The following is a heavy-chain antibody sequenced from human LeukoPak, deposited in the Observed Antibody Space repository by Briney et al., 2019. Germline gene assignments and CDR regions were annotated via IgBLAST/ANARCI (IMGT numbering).Heavy chain of an antibody. Sequence: SETLSLTCTVSGGSISSSSYYWGWIRQPPGKGLEWIGSIYYSGSTYYNPPLKSRVTISLDTSKNQFSLNLSSVTAADTAVYYCARRWVYDKRAFDAWGQGTMVTVSS. CDR3: ARRWVYDKRAFDA. D-gene: IGHD3-16*01. CDR1: GGSISSSSYY. V-gene: IGHV4-39*07. J-gene: IGHJ3*01. CDR2: IYYSGST.